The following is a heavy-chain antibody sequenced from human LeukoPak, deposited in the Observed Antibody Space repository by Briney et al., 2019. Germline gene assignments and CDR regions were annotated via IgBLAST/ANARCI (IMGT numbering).Heavy chain of an antibody. Sequence: GGSLRLSCAASGFTFSNYWMTWVRQAPGKGLQWVASIRQDASVKYYVASVKGRFTISRDNAENSLYLQMNSLRAEDTAVYYCARWADDSGIYYIASWGQGSQVIVSS. CDR1: GFTFSNYW. D-gene: IGHD3-10*01. J-gene: IGHJ4*02. CDR3: ARWADDSGIYYIAS. V-gene: IGHV3-7*01. CDR2: IRQDASVK.